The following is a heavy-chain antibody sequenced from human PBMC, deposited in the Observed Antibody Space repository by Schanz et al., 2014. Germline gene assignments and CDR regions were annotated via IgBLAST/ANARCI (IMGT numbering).Heavy chain of an antibody. J-gene: IGHJ5*02. CDR2: IHQSGGT. CDR1: GGDIGNYY. CDR3: AKFLYDDPS. D-gene: IGHD3-3*01. Sequence: QVQLQESGPRLVKPSETLSLTCSVSGGDIGNYYWSWIRQPPGKGLEWIGYIHQSGGTNYNPSLKSRVPILVDTSKNQFPLRLTPLTAADTAVYYCAKFLYDDPSWGQGTLVTVSS. V-gene: IGHV4-59*08.